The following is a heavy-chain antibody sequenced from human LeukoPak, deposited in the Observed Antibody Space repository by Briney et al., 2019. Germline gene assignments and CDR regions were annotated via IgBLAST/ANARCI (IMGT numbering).Heavy chain of an antibody. J-gene: IGHJ4*02. D-gene: IGHD2-21*02. Sequence: GGSLRLACAASGVTFSLFGMHWVRQAPGKGLEWVALISNDGCTKYYADSVKGRFTISRDISKNTLYLQMNSLRAEYTAVYYCAKGADCGGDCSYFDYWGQGTLVTVCS. CDR2: ISNDGCTK. CDR3: AKGADCGGDCSYFDY. V-gene: IGHV3-30*18. CDR1: GVTFSLFG.